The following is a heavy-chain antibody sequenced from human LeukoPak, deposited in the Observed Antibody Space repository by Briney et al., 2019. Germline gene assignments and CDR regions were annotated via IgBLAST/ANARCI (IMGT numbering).Heavy chain of an antibody. D-gene: IGHD3-22*01. CDR2: ISGSGDNT. CDR1: GFTFSSYA. CDR3: AKGSYYDSSGSFHFDY. Sequence: GGSLRLSCAASGFTFSSYAMSWVRQAPGKGLEWVSGISGSGDNTYYADSVKGRFTISRDNSKNTLYVQVNSLGTEDTAAYYCAKGSYYDSSGSFHFDYWGQGTLVTVSS. J-gene: IGHJ4*02. V-gene: IGHV3-23*01.